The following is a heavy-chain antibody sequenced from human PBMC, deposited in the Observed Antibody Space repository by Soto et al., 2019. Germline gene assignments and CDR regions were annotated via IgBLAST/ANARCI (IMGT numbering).Heavy chain of an antibody. V-gene: IGHV3-21*01. CDR2: ISSSSSYI. CDR1: GFTFSSYS. CDR3: ARDRLEYSSSSGADWFDP. D-gene: IGHD6-6*01. Sequence: GGSLRLSCAASGFTFSSYSMNWVRQAPGKGLEWVSSISSSSSYIYYADSVKARFTIARDNAKNSLYQQMNSLRAEDTAVYYCARDRLEYSSSSGADWFDPWGQGTLVTVSS. J-gene: IGHJ5*02.